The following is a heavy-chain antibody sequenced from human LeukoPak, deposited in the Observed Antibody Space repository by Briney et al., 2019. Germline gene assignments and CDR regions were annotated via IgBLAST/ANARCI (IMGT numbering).Heavy chain of an antibody. Sequence: ASVKVSCKASGYTFTSYGISWVRQAPGQGLEWMGWISAYNGNTNYAQKLQGRVTMTTDTSTSTAYMELRSLRSDDTAVYYCARGADYYGSGSRDYGMDVWGKETTVTVSS. D-gene: IGHD3-10*01. CDR2: ISAYNGNT. CDR1: GYTFTSYG. J-gene: IGHJ6*04. V-gene: IGHV1-18*04. CDR3: ARGADYYGSGSRDYGMDV.